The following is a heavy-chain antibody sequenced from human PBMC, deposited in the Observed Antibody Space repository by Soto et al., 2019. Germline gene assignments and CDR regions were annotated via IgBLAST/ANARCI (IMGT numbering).Heavy chain of an antibody. CDR1: GYTFTSYG. CDR3: GRGGFFDSSGARNYYYYGMNV. Sequence: ASVKVSCKASGYTFTSYGINWVRQAPGQGLEWLGWISAYDGYANYAQILQGRVSMTTDTSTKTAYMELRSLRSDDTAMYYCGRGGFFDSSGARNYYYYGMNVWGQGTTVTVSS. V-gene: IGHV1-18*01. D-gene: IGHD3-22*01. J-gene: IGHJ6*02. CDR2: ISAYDGYA.